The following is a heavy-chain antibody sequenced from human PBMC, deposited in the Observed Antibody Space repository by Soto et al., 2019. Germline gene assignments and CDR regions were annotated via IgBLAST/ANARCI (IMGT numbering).Heavy chain of an antibody. CDR3: ARDLGRIAAAPY. CDR2: ISSSGSTI. Sequence: PWGSLLVSCATSVFTFSGYYMSWIRQAPGKGLDWVSYISSSGSTIYYADSVKGRFTISRDDAKNSLYLQMNSLRAEDTAVYYCARDLGRIAAAPYWGQGTLVTVSS. CDR1: VFTFSGYY. V-gene: IGHV3-11*01. J-gene: IGHJ4*02. D-gene: IGHD6-13*01.